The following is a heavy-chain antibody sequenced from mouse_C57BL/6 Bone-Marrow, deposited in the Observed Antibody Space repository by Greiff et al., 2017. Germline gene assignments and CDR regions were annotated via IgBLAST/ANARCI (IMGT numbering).Heavy chain of an antibody. Sequence: QVQLQQPGAELVRPGSSVKLSCKASGYTFTSYWMHWVKQRPIQGLAWIGNIDPSDSETHYNQTFKDKATLTVDKSSSTAYMQLSSLTSEDSAVYYCAIDYDGYWYFDVWGTGTTVTVSS. CDR3: AIDYDGYWYFDV. J-gene: IGHJ1*03. CDR2: IDPSDSET. D-gene: IGHD2-4*01. CDR1: GYTFTSYW. V-gene: IGHV1-52*01.